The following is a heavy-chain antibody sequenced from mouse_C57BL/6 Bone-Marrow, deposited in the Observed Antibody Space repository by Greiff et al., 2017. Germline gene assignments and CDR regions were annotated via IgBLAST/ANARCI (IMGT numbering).Heavy chain of an antibody. Sequence: QVQLQQPGAELVMPGASVKLSCKASGYTFTSYWMHWVKQRPGQGLEWIGEIDPSDSYTNYNQKFTGKSTLTVDKSSSTAYMQLSSLTSEDSAVYYCARAGTRSYVDGWGTGTTVTVSS. D-gene: IGHD4-1*01. V-gene: IGHV1-69*01. CDR2: IDPSDSYT. CDR1: GYTFTSYW. CDR3: ARAGTRSYVDG. J-gene: IGHJ1*03.